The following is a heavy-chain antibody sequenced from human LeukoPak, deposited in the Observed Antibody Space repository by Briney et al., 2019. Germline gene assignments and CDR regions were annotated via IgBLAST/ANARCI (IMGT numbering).Heavy chain of an antibody. CDR1: GYRFTSYW. J-gene: IGHJ5*02. D-gene: IGHD2-2*01. V-gene: IGHV5-51*01. Sequence: GESLKISCKGSGYRFTSYWIGWVRQMPGKGLEWVGIIYPGDSDTRYSPSFQGPVTISADKSISTAYLQGSSLKASDTAMYYCASGCSSTSCQNWFDPWGQGTLVTVSS. CDR3: ASGCSSTSCQNWFDP. CDR2: IYPGDSDT.